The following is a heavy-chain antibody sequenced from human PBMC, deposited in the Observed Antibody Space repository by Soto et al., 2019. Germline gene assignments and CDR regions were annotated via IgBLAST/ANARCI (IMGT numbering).Heavy chain of an antibody. CDR1: GFTFSSYA. Sequence: PGGSLRLSCAASGFTFSSYAMSWVHQAPGKGLEWVSAISGSGGSTYYADSVKGRFTISRDNSKNTLYLQMNSLRAEDTAVYYCAKQRATRCSGGSCSLRYMAVWGQGTTVTVSS. D-gene: IGHD2-15*01. CDR3: AKQRATRCSGGSCSLRYMAV. V-gene: IGHV3-23*01. CDR2: ISGSGGST. J-gene: IGHJ6*03.